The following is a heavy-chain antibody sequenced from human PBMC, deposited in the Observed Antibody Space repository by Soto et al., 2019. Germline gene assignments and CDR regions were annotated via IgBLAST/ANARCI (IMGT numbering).Heavy chain of an antibody. CDR3: AREIGRGAAQTNYMDV. J-gene: IGHJ6*03. CDR1: GLTDSSNY. CDR2: IYSGGST. Sequence: EVQLVESGGGLVQPGGSLRLSCADSGLTDSSNYMSWVRQAPGKGLERVSVIYSGGSTFYADSVKGRFTISRDNSKNTVYLQMNSLRDEDAGVYYCAREIGRGAAQTNYMDVWGKGTTVTVS. V-gene: IGHV3-66*01. D-gene: IGHD6-6*01.